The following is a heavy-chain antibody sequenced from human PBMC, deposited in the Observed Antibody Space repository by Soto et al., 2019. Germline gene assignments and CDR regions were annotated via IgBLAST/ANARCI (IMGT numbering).Heavy chain of an antibody. CDR3: ASLEQYLDHVYFDY. V-gene: IGHV4-39*01. J-gene: IGHJ4*02. D-gene: IGHD4-4*01. Sequence: SETLSLTCTVSGGSISSSSYYWGWIRQPPGKGLEWIGSIYYSGNTYYNPSLKSRVTISVDTSKNQFSLKLSSVTAADTAVYYCASLEQYLDHVYFDYWGQGTLVTVSS. CDR2: IYYSGNT. CDR1: GGSISSSSYY.